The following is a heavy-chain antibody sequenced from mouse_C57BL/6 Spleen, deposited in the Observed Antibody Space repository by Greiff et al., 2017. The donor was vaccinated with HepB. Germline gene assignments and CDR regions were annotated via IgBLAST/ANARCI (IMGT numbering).Heavy chain of an antibody. D-gene: IGHD2-1*01. Sequence: EVMLVESGGGLVQPKGSLKLSCAASGFSFNTYAMNWVRQAPGKGLEWVARIRSKSNNYATYYADSVKDRFTISRDDSESMLYLQMNNLKTEDTAMYYCVRHRELLYAMDYWGQGTSVTVSS. CDR1: GFSFNTYA. CDR2: IRSKSNNYAT. V-gene: IGHV10-1*01. J-gene: IGHJ4*01. CDR3: VRHRELLYAMDY.